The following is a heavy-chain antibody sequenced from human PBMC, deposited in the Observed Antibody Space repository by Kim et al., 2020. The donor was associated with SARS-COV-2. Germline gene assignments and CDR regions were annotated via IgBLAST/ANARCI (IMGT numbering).Heavy chain of an antibody. Sequence: GGSLRLSCAASEFTFNTYAMSWVRQAPGKGLQLVSTIRGYGVGTYYADSVRGRFTISRDNSKNTLYLQMNSLRAEDTATYYCARDVSSGDNSGWDFDYWG. J-gene: IGHJ4*01. V-gene: IGHV3-23*01. CDR2: IRGYGVGT. D-gene: IGHD6-19*01. CDR1: EFTFNTYA. CDR3: ARDVSSGDNSGWDFDY.